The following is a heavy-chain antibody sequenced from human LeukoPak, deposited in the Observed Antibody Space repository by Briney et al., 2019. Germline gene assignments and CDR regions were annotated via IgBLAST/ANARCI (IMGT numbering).Heavy chain of an antibody. CDR3: ARGERGYSYGDHFDY. J-gene: IGHJ4*02. D-gene: IGHD5-18*01. CDR2: INHSGST. CDR1: GGSFSSYY. V-gene: IGHV4-34*01. Sequence: SETLSLTCAVYGGSFSSYYWSWIRQPPGKGLEWIGEINHSGSTNYNPSLKSRVTISVDTSKNQFSLELSSVTAADTAVYYCARGERGYSYGDHFDYWGQGTLVTVSS.